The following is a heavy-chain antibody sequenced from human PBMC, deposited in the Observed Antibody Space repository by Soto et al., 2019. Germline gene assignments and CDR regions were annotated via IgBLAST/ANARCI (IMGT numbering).Heavy chain of an antibody. D-gene: IGHD2-2*01. CDR3: ARDGLGYCSSTSCYWGYYFDY. CDR2: ISYDGSNK. CDR1: GFTFSSYA. Sequence: PRGSLRLSCAASGFTFSSYAMHWVCQAPGKGLEWVAVISYDGSNKYYADSVKGRFTISRDNSKNTLYLQMNSLRAEDTAVYYCARDGLGYCSSTSCYWGYYFDYWGQGTLVTVSS. J-gene: IGHJ4*02. V-gene: IGHV3-30-3*01.